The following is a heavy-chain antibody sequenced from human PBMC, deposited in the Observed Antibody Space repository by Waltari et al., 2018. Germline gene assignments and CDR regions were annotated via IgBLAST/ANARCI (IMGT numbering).Heavy chain of an antibody. CDR3: ARVRGFYGRPFDS. J-gene: IGHJ4*02. V-gene: IGHV4-59*01. CDR2: TYGKGGT. CDR1: RASIGDDF. Sequence: QVQLKESGPGLVKPSETLSLTCSVSRASIGDDFWNWVRQPPGKGLEWIGSTYGKGGTNYDPSMRSRVTISVDTSRNQFSLGLISVTASDTAVYFCARVRGFYGRPFDSWGQGALVIVSS. D-gene: IGHD3-10*01.